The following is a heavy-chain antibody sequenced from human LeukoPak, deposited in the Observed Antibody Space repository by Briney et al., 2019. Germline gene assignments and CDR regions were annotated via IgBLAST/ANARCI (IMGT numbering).Heavy chain of an antibody. Sequence: GASVKVSCKASGYTFTSYGISWVRQAPGQGLEWMGWISAYNGNTNYAQKLQGRVTMTTDTSTSTAYMELRSLRSDDTAVYYCARSASDSSGYSLSFFDYWGQGTLVTVSS. CDR2: ISAYNGNT. CDR1: GYTFTSYG. V-gene: IGHV1-18*01. J-gene: IGHJ4*02. D-gene: IGHD3-22*01. CDR3: ARSASDSSGYSLSFFDY.